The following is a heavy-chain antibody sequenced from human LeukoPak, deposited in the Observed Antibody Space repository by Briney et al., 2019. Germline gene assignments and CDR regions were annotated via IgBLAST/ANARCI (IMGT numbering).Heavy chain of an antibody. CDR3: ARPETQYSSGLDGFDI. V-gene: IGHV3-21*01. CDR2: ITTSGSYM. CDR1: GSTFRTCS. Sequence: GGSLRLSCAASGSTFRTCSMNWVRQAPGKGLEWVSSITTSGSYMFYADSVKGRFTISRDNAKNTLYLQMNSLRTEDTAVYYCARPETQYSSGLDGFDIWGQGTLVTVSS. J-gene: IGHJ4*02. D-gene: IGHD6-19*01.